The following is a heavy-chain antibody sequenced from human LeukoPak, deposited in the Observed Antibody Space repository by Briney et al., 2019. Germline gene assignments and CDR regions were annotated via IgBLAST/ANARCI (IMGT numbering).Heavy chain of an antibody. D-gene: IGHD6-6*01. CDR3: ARDIREYSSSSPYYYYGMDV. CDR2: INPSGGST. CDR1: GYTFTSYY. V-gene: IGHV1-46*01. J-gene: IGHJ6*02. Sequence: ASVKASCKASGYTFTSYYMHWVRQAPGQGLEWMGIINPSGGSTSYAQKFQGRVTMTRDTSTSTVYMELSSLRSEDTAVYYCARDIREYSSSSPYYYYGMDVWGQGTTVTVSS.